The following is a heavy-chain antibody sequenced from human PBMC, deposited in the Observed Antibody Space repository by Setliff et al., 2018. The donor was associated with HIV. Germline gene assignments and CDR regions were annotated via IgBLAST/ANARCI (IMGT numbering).Heavy chain of an antibody. CDR3: ARDRLYCSRGSCYPNWFDS. D-gene: IGHD2-15*01. J-gene: IGHJ5*01. Sequence: ASVKVSCKSSGHTLSGYFIRWVRQAPGQGPEWMGWISPHSGATNYAQKFQGRVTLTRDASITTAYMELNSLRSDDTAMYYCARDRLYCSRGSCYPNWFDSWGQGTLVTVSS. CDR2: ISPHSGAT. CDR1: GHTLSGYF. V-gene: IGHV1-2*02.